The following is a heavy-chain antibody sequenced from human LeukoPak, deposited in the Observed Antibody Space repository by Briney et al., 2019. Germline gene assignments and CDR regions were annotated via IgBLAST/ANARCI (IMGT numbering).Heavy chain of an antibody. CDR2: IWYDGSNK. D-gene: IGHD6-19*01. Sequence: GGSLRLSCAASGFTFSSYGMHWVRQAPGKGLEWVAVIWYDGSNKYYADSVKGRFTISRDNSKNTLYLQMNSLRAEDTAVYYCARDRQPSIAVAGSMDYWGQGTLVTVSS. CDR3: ARDRQPSIAVAGSMDY. CDR1: GFTFSSYG. J-gene: IGHJ4*02. V-gene: IGHV3-33*08.